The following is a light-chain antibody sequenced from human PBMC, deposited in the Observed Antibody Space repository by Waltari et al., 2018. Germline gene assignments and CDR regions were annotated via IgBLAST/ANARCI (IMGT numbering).Light chain of an antibody. CDR2: GER. CDR1: TGAVSDTNF. CDR3: LLYYDGIRV. V-gene: IGLV7-43*01. J-gene: IGLJ3*02. Sequence: QTVVTQEASLTVSPGRTVTLTCASSTGAVSDTNFPSWFQQRPGQAPRTLIYGERNKHSRTSDRFSVSLLGGKAALTIPSVQPEDEADYFCLLYYDGIRVFGGVTNLTVL.